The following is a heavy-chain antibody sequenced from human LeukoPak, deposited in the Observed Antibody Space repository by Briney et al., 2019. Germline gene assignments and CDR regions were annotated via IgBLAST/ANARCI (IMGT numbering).Heavy chain of an antibody. Sequence: KPSETLSLTCAVSGFSISSGDYWGWIRQPPGKGPEWVGTLYHTGTTYYNPPLKSRVTIPVDTSSNQFSLRLSSVTAADTAVYYCARLGCGSTSCYKIWFDPWGQGTLVTVSS. D-gene: IGHD2-2*02. V-gene: IGHV4-38-2*01. J-gene: IGHJ5*02. CDR1: GFSISSGDY. CDR2: LYHTGTT. CDR3: ARLGCGSTSCYKIWFDP.